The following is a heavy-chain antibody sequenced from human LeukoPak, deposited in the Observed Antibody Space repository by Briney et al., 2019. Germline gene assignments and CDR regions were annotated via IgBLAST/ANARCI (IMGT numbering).Heavy chain of an antibody. Sequence: GGSLRLSCAASGFTFSSYAMHWVRQAPGKGLEWVAVISYDGSNKYYADSVKGRFTISRDNAKNSLYLQMNSLRAEDTAVYYCAREKRYYDFSDGMDVWGQGTTVTVSS. D-gene: IGHD3-3*01. J-gene: IGHJ6*02. CDR2: ISYDGSNK. CDR3: AREKRYYDFSDGMDV. V-gene: IGHV3-30-3*01. CDR1: GFTFSSYA.